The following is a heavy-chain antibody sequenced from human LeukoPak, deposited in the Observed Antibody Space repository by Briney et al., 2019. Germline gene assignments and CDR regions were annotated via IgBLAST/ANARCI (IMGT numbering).Heavy chain of an antibody. D-gene: IGHD4-11*01. CDR1: GGSISSYY. CDR3: ARVRFTVRKENWFDP. CDR2: IYTSGST. J-gene: IGHJ5*02. Sequence: SETLSLTCTVSGGSISSYYWSWIRQPAGKGLEWIGRIYTSGSTNYNPSLKSRVTISVDTSKNQFSLKLSSVTAADTAVYYCARVRFTVRKENWFDPWGQGTLVTVSS. V-gene: IGHV4-4*07.